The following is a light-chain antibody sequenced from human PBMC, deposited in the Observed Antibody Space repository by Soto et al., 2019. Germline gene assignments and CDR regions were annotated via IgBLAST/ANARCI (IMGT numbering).Light chain of an antibody. J-gene: IGLJ2*01. CDR3: XVWDSSSDHPAVV. V-gene: IGLV3-21*04. CDR1: NIGSKS. CDR2: YDS. Sequence: SYELTQPPSVSVAPGKTARITCGGNNIGSKSVHWYQQKPGQAPVLVIYYDSDRPSGIPERFSGSNSGNTATLTISRVEAXXXXXXXXXVWDSSSDHPAVVFGGGTKVTVL.